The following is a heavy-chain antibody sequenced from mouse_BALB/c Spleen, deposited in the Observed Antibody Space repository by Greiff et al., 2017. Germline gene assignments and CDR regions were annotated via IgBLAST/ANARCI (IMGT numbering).Heavy chain of an antibody. Sequence: QVQLQQSGAELAKPGASVKMSCKASGYTFTSYWMHWVKQRPGQGLEWTGYINPSTGYTEYNQKFKDKATLTADKSSSTAYMQLSSLTSEDSAVYYCARRLEGFAYWGQGTLVTVSA. V-gene: IGHV1-7*01. CDR1: GYTFTSYW. J-gene: IGHJ3*01. D-gene: IGHD1-2*01. CDR3: ARRLEGFAY. CDR2: INPSTGYT.